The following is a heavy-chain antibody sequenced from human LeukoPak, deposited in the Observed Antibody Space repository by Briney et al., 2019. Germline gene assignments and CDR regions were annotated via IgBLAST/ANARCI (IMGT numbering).Heavy chain of an antibody. CDR2: IYYSGSI. CDR3: ARDRKRYYYDSSGYPFVSWFDP. D-gene: IGHD3-22*01. CDR1: GGSISSYY. Sequence: SETLSLTCTVSGGSISSYYWSWIRQPPGKGLEWIGYIYYSGSINYNPSLKSRVTISVDTSKNQFSLKLSSVTAADTAVYYCARDRKRYYYDSSGYPFVSWFDPWGQGTLVTVSS. J-gene: IGHJ5*02. V-gene: IGHV4-59*01.